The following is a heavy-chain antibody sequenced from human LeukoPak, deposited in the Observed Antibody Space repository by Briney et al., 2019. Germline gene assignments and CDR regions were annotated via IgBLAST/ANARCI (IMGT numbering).Heavy chain of an antibody. J-gene: IGHJ4*02. D-gene: IGHD5-24*01. CDR1: GFTFSSYG. V-gene: IGHV3-66*01. CDR2: IYGGGST. Sequence: GGTLRLSCAASGFTFSSYGMSWVRQAPGKGLEWVSVIYGGGSTYYADSVKGRFTISRDNSKNTLYLQMNSLRAEDTAVYYCTKDRMATIIGEFDYWGQGTLVTVSS. CDR3: TKDRMATIIGEFDY.